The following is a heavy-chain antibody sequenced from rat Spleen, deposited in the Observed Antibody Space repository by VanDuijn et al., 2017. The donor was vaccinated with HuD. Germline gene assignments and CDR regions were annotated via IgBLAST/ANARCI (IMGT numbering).Heavy chain of an antibody. J-gene: IGHJ3*01. Sequence: EVQLQESGPGLVKPSQSLSLTCSVTGYSITSAYRWNWIRKFPGNKLEWMGYINSAGNANYNPSLKSRISISRDTSKNPFFLQVNSISAEDTATYYCARSDGVHYYLPFADWGQGTLVTASS. CDR3: ARSDGVHYYLPFAD. CDR1: GYSITSAYR. D-gene: IGHD1-1*01. CDR2: INSAGNA. V-gene: IGHV3-3*01.